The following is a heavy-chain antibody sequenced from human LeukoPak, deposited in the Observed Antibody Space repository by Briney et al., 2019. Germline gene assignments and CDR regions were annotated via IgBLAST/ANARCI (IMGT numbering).Heavy chain of an antibody. V-gene: IGHV3-33*01. D-gene: IGHD5-18*01. CDR2: IWYDGSNK. CDR1: GFAFSRYA. J-gene: IGHJ4*02. CDR3: ARVDTAMGSLHY. Sequence: GGSLRLSCAASGFAFSRYAMHWVRQAPGKGLEGVAIIWYDGSNKNYVDSVKGRFTISRDNGKNTLYLQMNSLRAEDTAVYYCARVDTAMGSLHYWGQGRLVTVSS.